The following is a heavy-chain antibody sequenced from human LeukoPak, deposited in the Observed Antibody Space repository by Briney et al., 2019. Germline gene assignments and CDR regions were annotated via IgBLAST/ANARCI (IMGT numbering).Heavy chain of an antibody. V-gene: IGHV4-59*12. CDR3: ARVGGSSKGIDY. CDR2: IYYSGST. Sequence: SETLSLTCTVSGGSISSYYWSWIRQPPGKGLEWIGSIYYSGSTYYNPSLKSRVTISVDTSKNQFSLKLSSVTAADTAVYYCARVGGSSKGIDYWGQGTLVTVSS. CDR1: GGSISSYY. D-gene: IGHD1-26*01. J-gene: IGHJ4*02.